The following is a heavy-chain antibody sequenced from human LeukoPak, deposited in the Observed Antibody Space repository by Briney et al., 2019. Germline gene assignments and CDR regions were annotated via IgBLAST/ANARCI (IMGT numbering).Heavy chain of an antibody. CDR2: INHSGST. CDR1: GGSFSGCY. Sequence: YPSETLSLTCAVYGGSFSGCYWSWIRQPPGKGLEWIGEINHSGSTNYNPSLKSRVTISVDTSKNQFSMKLSSVTAADTAVYYCARGGRVAVAGTQGVGYYFDYWGQGTLVTVSS. D-gene: IGHD6-19*01. V-gene: IGHV4-34*01. CDR3: ARGGRVAVAGTQGVGYYFDY. J-gene: IGHJ4*02.